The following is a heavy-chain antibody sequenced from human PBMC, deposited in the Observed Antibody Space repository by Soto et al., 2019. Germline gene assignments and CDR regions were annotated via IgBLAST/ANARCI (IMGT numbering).Heavy chain of an antibody. Sequence: PGGSLRLSCAGSGFSFSIYAMTWVRQAPGKGLEWVSSISGSGGRTYYTDSVKGRFTISRDNSKNTLYLQMNSLRAEDTAVYYCAKDSYGSEIEHWGQGTLVTVSS. V-gene: IGHV3-23*01. CDR2: ISGSGGRT. CDR3: AKDSYGSEIEH. CDR1: GFSFSIYA. D-gene: IGHD2-21*01. J-gene: IGHJ1*01.